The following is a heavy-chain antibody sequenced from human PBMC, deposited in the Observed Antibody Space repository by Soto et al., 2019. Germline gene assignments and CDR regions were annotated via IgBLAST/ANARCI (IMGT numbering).Heavy chain of an antibody. CDR3: ARDPSSGWYSGGYFDY. Sequence: ASVKVSCKASGYTFTSYGISWVRQAPGQGLEWMGWISAYNGNTNYAQKLQGRVTMTTDTSTSTAYMELRSLRSDDTAVYYCARDPSSGWYSGGYFDYWGQGTLVTVSS. CDR1: GYTFTSYG. V-gene: IGHV1-18*01. D-gene: IGHD6-19*01. CDR2: ISAYNGNT. J-gene: IGHJ4*02.